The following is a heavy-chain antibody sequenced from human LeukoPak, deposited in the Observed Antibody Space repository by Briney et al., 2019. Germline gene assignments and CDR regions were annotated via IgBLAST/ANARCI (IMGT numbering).Heavy chain of an antibody. V-gene: IGHV4-4*07. D-gene: IGHD2-2*02. CDR3: ARVRYCSSTSCYKNEYYFDY. Sequence: SETLSLTCNVSGASINTYYWSWIRQSAGGGLEFIGRVYTSGSPDYNPSLKSRVAMSADTSKNQFSLKLSSVTAADTAVYYCARVRYCSSTSCYKNEYYFDYWGQGTLVTVPS. J-gene: IGHJ4*02. CDR2: VYTSGSP. CDR1: GASINTYY.